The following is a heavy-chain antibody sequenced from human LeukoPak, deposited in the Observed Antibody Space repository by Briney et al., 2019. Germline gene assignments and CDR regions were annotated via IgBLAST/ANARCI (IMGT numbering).Heavy chain of an antibody. V-gene: IGHV3-9*01. Sequence: GGSLRLSCAASGFTFDDYAMHWVRQAPGKGLEWVSGISSNSGGIGYADSVQGRFTISRDNAKNSLYLQMNSLRAEDTAVYYCAKPARTDAFDIWGQGTMITVSS. CDR3: AKPARTDAFDI. CDR1: GFTFDDYA. J-gene: IGHJ3*02. D-gene: IGHD1-14*01. CDR2: ISSNSGGI.